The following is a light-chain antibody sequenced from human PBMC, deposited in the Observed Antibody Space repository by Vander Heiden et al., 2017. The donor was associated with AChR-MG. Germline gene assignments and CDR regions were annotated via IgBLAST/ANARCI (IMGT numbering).Light chain of an antibody. V-gene: IGKV3-20*01. CDR1: QSVDSTH. CDR3: QQDGPSPMYS. CDR2: AAS. J-gene: IGKJ2*03. Sequence: EVVLTQSPVTLSLSPGERATLSCRASQSVDSTHVAWYQQQPGQATRVVILAASRGAAGIPDRFSGSWSGTYSPLTISILAAEAFAFYFRQQDGPSPMYSFGQGTKLEI.